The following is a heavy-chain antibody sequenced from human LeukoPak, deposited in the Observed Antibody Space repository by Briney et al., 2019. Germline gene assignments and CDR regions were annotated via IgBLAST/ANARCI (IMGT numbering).Heavy chain of an antibody. Sequence: GGSLRLSCAASGFTFSSYAMSWVRQAPGKGLEWVSAISGSGGSTYYADSVEGRFTISRDNSKNTLYLQMNSLRAEDTAVYYCAKFPARGGYNSDSDYWGQGTLVTVSS. CDR3: AKFPARGGYNSDSDY. CDR2: ISGSGGST. CDR1: GFTFSSYA. D-gene: IGHD5-24*01. J-gene: IGHJ4*02. V-gene: IGHV3-23*01.